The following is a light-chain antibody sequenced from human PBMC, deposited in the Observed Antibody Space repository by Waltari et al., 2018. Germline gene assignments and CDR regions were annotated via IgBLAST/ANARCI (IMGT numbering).Light chain of an antibody. CDR3: HQYYTTPIT. J-gene: IGKJ5*01. V-gene: IGKV4-1*01. CDR1: QTILYNTNNKNY. Sequence: DIVMTQSPDSLAVSLGERATINCKSSQTILYNTNNKNYLDWYQQKPRQPPKLPIYWASTRESGVPDRFSGSGSGTDFTLTISSLQAEDVAVYYCHQYYTTPITFGQGTRLEIK. CDR2: WAS.